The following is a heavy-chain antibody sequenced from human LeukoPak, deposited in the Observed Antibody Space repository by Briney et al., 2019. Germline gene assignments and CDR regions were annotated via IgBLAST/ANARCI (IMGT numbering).Heavy chain of an antibody. CDR3: ARDHPWDDSRGYSHAFDI. CDR1: GGSISSYY. Sequence: SETLSLTCTVSGGSISSYYWSWIRQPAGKGLEWIGRIYTSGSTNYNPSLKSRVTISVDTSKNQFSLKLSSVTAADTAVYYCARDHPWDDSRGYSHAFDIWGQGTMVTVSS. V-gene: IGHV4-4*07. CDR2: IYTSGST. D-gene: IGHD3-22*01. J-gene: IGHJ3*02.